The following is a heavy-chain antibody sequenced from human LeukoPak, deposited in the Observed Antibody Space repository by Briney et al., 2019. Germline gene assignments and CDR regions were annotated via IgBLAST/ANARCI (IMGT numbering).Heavy chain of an antibody. CDR2: IKEDGSEA. Sequence: SGGSLRLSCAASGFTFSRYWMSWVRQATGKGLECVAKIKEDGSEAHYVDSVKGRFTISRDNAKESLYLQMNSLRAEDTAVYYCARDYTGGWNDYWGQGIRVTVSS. D-gene: IGHD7-27*01. CDR3: ARDYTGGWNDY. CDR1: GFTFSRYW. V-gene: IGHV3-7*01. J-gene: IGHJ4*02.